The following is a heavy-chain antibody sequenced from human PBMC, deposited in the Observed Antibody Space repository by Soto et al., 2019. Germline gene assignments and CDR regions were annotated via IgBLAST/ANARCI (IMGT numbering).Heavy chain of an antibody. J-gene: IGHJ4*02. CDR3: ARDYGDYFDY. Sequence: SETLSLTCAVSGGSISSSNWWSWVRQPPGKGLEWIGEIYHSGSTNYNPSLKSRVTISVDTSKNQFSLKLSSVTAADTAVYYCARDYGDYFDYWGQGTLVTVSS. CDR1: GGSISSSNW. D-gene: IGHD4-17*01. V-gene: IGHV4-4*02. CDR2: IYHSGST.